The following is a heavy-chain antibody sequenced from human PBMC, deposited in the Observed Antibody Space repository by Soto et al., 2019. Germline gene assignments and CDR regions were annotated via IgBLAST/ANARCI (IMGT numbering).Heavy chain of an antibody. CDR2: ISSSSSTI. CDR1: GFTFSSYS. CDR3: AAGSPTYYYDSSGYPDY. D-gene: IGHD3-22*01. Sequence: EVQLVESGGGLVQPGGSLRLSCAASGFTFSSYSMNWVRQAPGKGLEWVXYISSSSSTIYYADSVKGRFTISRDNAKNSLYLQMNSLRDEDTAVYYCAAGSPTYYYDSSGYPDYWGQGTLVTVSS. V-gene: IGHV3-48*02. J-gene: IGHJ4*02.